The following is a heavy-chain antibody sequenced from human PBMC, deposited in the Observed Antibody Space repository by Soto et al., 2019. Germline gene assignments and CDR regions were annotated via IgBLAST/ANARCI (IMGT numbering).Heavy chain of an antibody. CDR2: IYYSGST. J-gene: IGHJ5*02. Sequence: LSLTCTVSGGSISSGGYYWSWIRQHPGKGLEWIGYIYYSGSTYYNPSLKSRVTISVDTSKNQFSLKLSSVTAADTAVYYCARAPQTYYYDSSGYYKNWFDPWGQGTLVTVSS. V-gene: IGHV4-31*03. CDR3: ARAPQTYYYDSSGYYKNWFDP. D-gene: IGHD3-22*01. CDR1: GGSISSGGYY.